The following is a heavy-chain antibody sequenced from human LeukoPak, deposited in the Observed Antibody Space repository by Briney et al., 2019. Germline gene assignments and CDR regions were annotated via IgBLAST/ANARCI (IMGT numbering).Heavy chain of an antibody. CDR2: INPNSSGT. D-gene: IGHD2-2*01. J-gene: IGHJ4*02. CDR1: GYTFTGYY. V-gene: IGHV1-2*02. CDR3: TREFPDIVVVPAAQGFHY. Sequence: GASVKVSCKASGYTFTGYYMHWVRQAPGQGLEWMGWINPNSSGTNYAQKFQGRVTMTRDTSISTAYMELSRLRSDDTAVHYCTREFPDIVVVPAAQGFHYWGQGTLVTVSS.